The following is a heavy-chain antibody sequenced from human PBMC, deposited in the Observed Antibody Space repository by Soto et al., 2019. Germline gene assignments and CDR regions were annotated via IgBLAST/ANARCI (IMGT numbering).Heavy chain of an antibody. J-gene: IGHJ5*02. D-gene: IGHD4-17*01. V-gene: IGHV1-18*01. CDR2: ISAYNGNT. CDR1: GYTFTSYG. CDR3: ARRVGRPVTTNWFDP. Sequence: GASVKVSCKASGYTFTSYGISWVRQAPGQGLEWMGWISAYNGNTNYARKLQGRVTMTTDTSTSTAYMELRSLRSDDTAVYYCARRVGRPVTTNWFDPWGQGTLVTVSS.